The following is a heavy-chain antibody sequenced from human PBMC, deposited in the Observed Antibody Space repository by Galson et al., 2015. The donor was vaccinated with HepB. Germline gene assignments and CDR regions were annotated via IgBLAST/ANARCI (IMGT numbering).Heavy chain of an antibody. V-gene: IGHV4-31*03. CDR3: ARADSSGYYTFDY. CDR1: GGSISSGSYY. D-gene: IGHD3-22*01. J-gene: IGHJ4*02. Sequence: TLSLTCTVSGGSISSGSYYWSWIRQHPGKGLEGIGYIYYSGITYYNPSLKSRVTISVATSKNQFPLKLSSVTAADTAVYYCARADSSGYYTFDYWGQGTLVTVSS. CDR2: IYYSGIT.